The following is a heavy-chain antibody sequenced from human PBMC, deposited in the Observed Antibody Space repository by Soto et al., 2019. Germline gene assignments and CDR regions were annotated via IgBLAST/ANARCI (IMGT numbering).Heavy chain of an antibody. V-gene: IGHV4-30-2*01. CDR1: GGSITSGNSYS. J-gene: IGHJ5*02. D-gene: IGHD3-10*01. CDR2: ISQTGAT. CDR3: ARAVSPYFGTWFDP. Sequence: PSETLSLTCAVSGGSITSGNSYSWAWILQPPGRGLEWIGSISQTGATSYNPSLKSRVSVSLDKSKNQFSLRQSSVTAADMAVYYCARAVSPYFGTWFDPWGQGTLVTVSS.